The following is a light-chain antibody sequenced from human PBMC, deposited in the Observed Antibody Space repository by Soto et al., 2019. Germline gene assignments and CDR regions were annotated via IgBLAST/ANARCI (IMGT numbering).Light chain of an antibody. Sequence: DIQRTPSPSSLSSSVVDIFSLTVLAGQNVGSFVNWYQQKPGKAPRLLIYATSNLQSGVTSRISGSGSGTEFTLTISSLQPEDFATYFCQKSYSAQYTFGQGNKVDIK. J-gene: IGKJ2*01. CDR3: QKSYSAQYT. CDR1: QNVGSF. V-gene: IGKV1-39*01. CDR2: ATS.